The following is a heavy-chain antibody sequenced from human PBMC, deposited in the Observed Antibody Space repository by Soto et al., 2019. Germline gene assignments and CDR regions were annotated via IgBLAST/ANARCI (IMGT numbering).Heavy chain of an antibody. CDR2: ISYDGSNK. CDR3: AKEDDIVVVPAAIDY. Sequence: GGSLSLSCAASGFTFSSYAMHWVRQAPGKGLEWVAVISYDGSNKYYADSVKGRFTISRDNSKNTLYLQMNSLRAEDTAVYYCAKEDDIVVVPAAIDYWGQGTLVTVSS. D-gene: IGHD2-2*01. J-gene: IGHJ4*02. CDR1: GFTFSSYA. V-gene: IGHV3-30-3*01.